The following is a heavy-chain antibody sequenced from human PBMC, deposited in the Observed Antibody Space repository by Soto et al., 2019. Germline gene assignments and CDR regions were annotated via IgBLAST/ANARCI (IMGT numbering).Heavy chain of an antibody. CDR2: INAGNGNT. CDR3: ARVGATTADYYYYRRSGNYYGMDV. Sequence: ASVKVSCKASGYTFTSYAMHWVRQAPGQRLEWMGWINAGNGNTKYSQKFQGRVTITRDTSASTAYMELSSLRSEDTAVYYCARVGATTADYYYYRRSGNYYGMDVWGQGTTVTVSS. CDR1: GYTFTSYA. V-gene: IGHV1-3*01. J-gene: IGHJ6*02. D-gene: IGHD1-26*01.